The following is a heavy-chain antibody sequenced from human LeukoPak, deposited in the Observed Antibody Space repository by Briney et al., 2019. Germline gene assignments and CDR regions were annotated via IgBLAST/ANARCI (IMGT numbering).Heavy chain of an antibody. CDR1: GLTFSGYS. J-gene: IGHJ4*02. V-gene: IGHV3-48*02. D-gene: IGHD6-6*01. CDR3: ATQNLVHRAYYFDF. CDR2: ISSSRSTI. Sequence: GGSLRLSCAASGLTFSGYSMHWVRQAPGKGPEWVSYISSSRSTIYYADSVKGRFTISRDNAKNSLYLQMNSLRDEDTAVYYCATQNLVHRAYYFDFWGQGTLVTVSS.